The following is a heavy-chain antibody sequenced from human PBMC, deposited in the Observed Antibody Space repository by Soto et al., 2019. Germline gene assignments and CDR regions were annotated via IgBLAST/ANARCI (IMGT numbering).Heavy chain of an antibody. V-gene: IGHV2-5*02. J-gene: IGHJ4*02. CDR1: GFSLSSTRMA. CDR3: AHIVVAGLGYYFDY. Sequence: QITLKESGPTLVKPTQTLTLTCTFSGFSLSSTRMAVGWIRQPPGKALEWLALIYWDDDKRYSPFLKSRLTITNDTSKNQVVLTMSNMDPVDTARYYCAHIVVAGLGYYFDYWGQGTIVTVSS. D-gene: IGHD6-19*01. CDR2: IYWDDDK.